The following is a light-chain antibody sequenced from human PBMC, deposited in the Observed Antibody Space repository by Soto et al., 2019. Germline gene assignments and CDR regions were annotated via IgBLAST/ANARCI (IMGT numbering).Light chain of an antibody. V-gene: IGKV3-20*01. Sequence: EIVLTQSPGTLSLSPGERVTLSCRASQSISNTYLAWYQQKPGQAPRLLIYGASSRAPGIPDRFSGSGSGTDFTLTISRLESEDFAMYYCHLFVFPPKWTFGQGTKVEIK. CDR2: GAS. CDR3: HLFVFPPKWT. CDR1: QSISNTY. J-gene: IGKJ1*01.